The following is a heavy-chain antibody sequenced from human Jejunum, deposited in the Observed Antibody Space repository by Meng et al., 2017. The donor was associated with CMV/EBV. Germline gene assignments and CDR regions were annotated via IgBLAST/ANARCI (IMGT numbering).Heavy chain of an antibody. V-gene: IGHV3-23*03. D-gene: IGHD1-1*01. CDR1: GFAFSSYS. J-gene: IGHJ4*02. CDR2: IYIGNSRT. CDR3: AKDTTPDSRFNFDR. Sequence: SGFAFSSYSMNWVRLAPGKGLEWVSIIYIGNSRTYYADSVRGRFTISRDDSKNMLYLQMNSLRVEDTAVYFCAKDTTPDSRFNFDRWGQGTLVTVSS.